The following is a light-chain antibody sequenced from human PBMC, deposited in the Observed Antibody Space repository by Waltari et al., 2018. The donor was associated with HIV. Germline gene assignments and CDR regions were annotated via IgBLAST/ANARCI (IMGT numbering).Light chain of an antibody. V-gene: IGKV2-30*02. CDR2: KVV. J-gene: IGKJ1*01. CDR1: QSLVQSDGNTF. Sequence: DVVLTQSLLSLSVTVGQQAAIYCRSSQSLVQSDGNTFLNWVHQRPGQSPRRLIYKVVNRDAGVPDRCRGSGSGTGFTLVSRRVEADYVGVYYCSQGTHWPPTFGQGTRVEIK. CDR3: SQGTHWPPT.